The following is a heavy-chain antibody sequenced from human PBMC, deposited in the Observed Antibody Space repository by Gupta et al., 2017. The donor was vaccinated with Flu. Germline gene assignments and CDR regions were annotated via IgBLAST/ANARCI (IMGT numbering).Heavy chain of an antibody. V-gene: IGHV3-30*18. CDR2: ITYDGGDK. Sequence: GMHWVRQAPGKGLEWVAQITYDGGDKFYADSVKGRFTISRDNSKNTLYLQMNNLRAEDTAVYYCAKDRYSTGYNYFDYWGQGTLVTVSS. D-gene: IGHD6-19*01. J-gene: IGHJ4*02. CDR3: AKDRYSTGYNYFDY. CDR1: G.